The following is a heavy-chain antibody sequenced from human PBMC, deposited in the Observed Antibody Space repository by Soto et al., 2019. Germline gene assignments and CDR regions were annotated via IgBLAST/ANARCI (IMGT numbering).Heavy chain of an antibody. V-gene: IGHV3-9*02. D-gene: IGHD2-15*01. CDR3: AVSSPDIVVLPSSIYFTS. CDR1: GSSSDPFT. J-gene: IGHJ4*02. CDR2: LSWDRSTV. Sequence: GGSLRLSCVASGSSSDPFTMHWVRELPGKGLEWVAGLSWDRSTVAYADSVQGRFTISRDHAKNSVDLLMDSLRPDDTALYFCAVSSPDIVVLPSSIYFTSWGPGTQVTVS.